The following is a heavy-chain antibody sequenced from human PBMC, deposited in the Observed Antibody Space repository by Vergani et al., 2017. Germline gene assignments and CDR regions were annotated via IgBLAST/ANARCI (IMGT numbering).Heavy chain of an antibody. Sequence: QVNLQESGPGLVKPSETLSLTCAVSGDSISSGNNWCWIRQPPGKWLEWISSVSHSGDTYFNPSLKGRVSISRDTSKNYFFLPVSSVTAADTAMYSCARRSSSYYFDVWGQGVLITVSS. V-gene: IGHV4-38-2*01. CDR1: GDSISSGNN. J-gene: IGHJ5*02. CDR3: ARRSSSYYFDV. CDR2: VSHSGDT. D-gene: IGHD3-22*01.